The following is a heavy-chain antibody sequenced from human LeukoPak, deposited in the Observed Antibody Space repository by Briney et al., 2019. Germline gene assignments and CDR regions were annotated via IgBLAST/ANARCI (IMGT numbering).Heavy chain of an antibody. CDR2: INHSGST. Sequence: PSETLSLTCAVYGGSFSGYYWSWIRQPPGKGLEWIGEINHSGSTNYNPSLKSRVTISVDTSKNQFSLKLSSVTSADTAVYYCARDQAGGTWEYFDYWGQGTLVIVSS. J-gene: IGHJ4*02. CDR1: GGSFSGYY. D-gene: IGHD2-15*01. V-gene: IGHV4-34*01. CDR3: ARDQAGGTWEYFDY.